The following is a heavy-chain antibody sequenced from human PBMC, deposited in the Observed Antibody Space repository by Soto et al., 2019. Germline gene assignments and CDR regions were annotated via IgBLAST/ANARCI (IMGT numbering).Heavy chain of an antibody. CDR3: ARARVKGSKAGTKVLVFDY. D-gene: IGHD1-1*01. CDR2: IIPIFGTA. J-gene: IGHJ4*02. Sequence: QVQLVQSGAEVKKPGSSVKVSCTASGGTFSSYAITWVRQAPGQGLEWMGGIIPIFGTANYAQKFQGRVTITADESTSKVYMELSSLRSEDTAVYYCARARVKGSKAGTKVLVFDYWGQGTLVTVSS. V-gene: IGHV1-69*01. CDR1: GGTFSSYA.